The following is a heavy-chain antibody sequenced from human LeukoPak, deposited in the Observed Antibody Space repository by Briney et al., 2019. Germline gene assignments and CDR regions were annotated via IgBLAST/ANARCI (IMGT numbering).Heavy chain of an antibody. D-gene: IGHD6-13*01. CDR3: ARGWSLFDY. Sequence: SQTLSLTCAISGDRVSSNSAAWNWLRQSPSRGLEWLGRTSYRSKWYNDYAVSVKSRITINPDTSKNQFSLQLNSVTPEDMAVYFCARGWSLFDYWGQGNLVTVS. V-gene: IGHV6-1*01. CDR1: GDRVSSNSAA. J-gene: IGHJ4*02. CDR2: TSYRSKWYN.